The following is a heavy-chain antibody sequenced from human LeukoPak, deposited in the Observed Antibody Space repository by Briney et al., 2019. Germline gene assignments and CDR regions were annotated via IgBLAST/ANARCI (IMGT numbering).Heavy chain of an antibody. D-gene: IGHD3-3*01. CDR2: IYTSGST. Sequence: SETLSPTCTVSGGSISSYYWSWIRQPAGKGLEWIGRIYTSGSTNYNPSLKSRVTMSVDTSKNQFSLKLSSVTAADTAVYYCARDQGGPLAYYDFWSGYSGIGWFDPWGQGTLVTVSS. CDR3: ARDQGGPLAYYDFWSGYSGIGWFDP. V-gene: IGHV4-4*07. CDR1: GGSISSYY. J-gene: IGHJ5*02.